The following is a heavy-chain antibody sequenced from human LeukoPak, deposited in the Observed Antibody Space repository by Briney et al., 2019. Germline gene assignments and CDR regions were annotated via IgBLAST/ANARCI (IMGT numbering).Heavy chain of an antibody. CDR2: IYHSGST. D-gene: IGHD6-19*01. CDR3: ARVRSGWYSGYYFDY. J-gene: IGHJ4*02. CDR1: GYSISSGYY. V-gene: IGHV4-38-2*01. Sequence: SETLSLTCAVSGYSISSGYYWGWIRQPPGKGLEWIGSIYHSGSTYYNPSLKSRVTISVDTSKNQFSLKLSSVTAADTAVYYCARVRSGWYSGYYFDYWGQGTLVTVSS.